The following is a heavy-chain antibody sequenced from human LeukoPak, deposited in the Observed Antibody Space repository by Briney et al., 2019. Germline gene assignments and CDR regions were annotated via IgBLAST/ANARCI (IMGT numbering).Heavy chain of an antibody. D-gene: IGHD6-6*01. Sequence: PSETLSLTCTVTGDSISSSSYYWAWIRQPPGKGLEWIGNIYNTGITYYNPSLKSRVAISVDTSKNQFSLKLSSVTAADTAVYYCAREEYSSSSQAQFDLWGRGTLVTVSS. CDR1: GDSISSSSYY. V-gene: IGHV4-39*02. CDR3: AREEYSSSSQAQFDL. CDR2: IYNTGIT. J-gene: IGHJ2*01.